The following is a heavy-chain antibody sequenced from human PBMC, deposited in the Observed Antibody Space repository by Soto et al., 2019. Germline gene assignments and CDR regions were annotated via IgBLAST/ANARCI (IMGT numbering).Heavy chain of an antibody. CDR2: IDWDDDK. CDR3: ARIPVSSGWDYYYYYGMDV. J-gene: IGHJ6*02. CDR1: GFSLSTSGMC. D-gene: IGHD6-19*01. Sequence: SGPTLVKPTQTLTLTCTFSGFSLSTSGMCVSWIRQPPGKALEWLALIDWDDDKYYSTSLKTSLTISKDTSKNQVVLTMTNMDPVDTATYYCARIPVSSGWDYYYYYGMDVWGQGTTVTVSS. V-gene: IGHV2-70*01.